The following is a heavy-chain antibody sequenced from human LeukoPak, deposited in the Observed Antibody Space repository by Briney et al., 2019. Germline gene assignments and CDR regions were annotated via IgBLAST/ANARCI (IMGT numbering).Heavy chain of an antibody. J-gene: IGHJ4*02. CDR3: ARDLERRYFDY. Sequence: GRSLRLSCAAPGFTFSSYAMHWVRQAPGKGLEWVAVISYDGSNKYYADSVKGRFTISRDNSKNTLYLQMNSLRAEDTAVYYCARDLERRYFDYWGQGTLVTVSS. D-gene: IGHD3-3*01. CDR2: ISYDGSNK. CDR1: GFTFSSYA. V-gene: IGHV3-30*04.